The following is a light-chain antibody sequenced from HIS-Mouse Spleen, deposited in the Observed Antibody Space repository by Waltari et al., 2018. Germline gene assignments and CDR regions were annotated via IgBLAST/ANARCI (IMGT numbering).Light chain of an antibody. Sequence: SYVLTQPPSVSVAPGKTARITCGGNNIGSKSVHWYQQKPGQAPVLVVYDDSDRPSGIPERFSGSNSGNTATLGITGLQTGDEADYYCGTWDSSLSSYVFGTGTKVTVL. CDR1: NIGSKS. CDR3: GTWDSSLSSYV. J-gene: IGLJ1*01. V-gene: IGLV3-21*03. CDR2: DDS.